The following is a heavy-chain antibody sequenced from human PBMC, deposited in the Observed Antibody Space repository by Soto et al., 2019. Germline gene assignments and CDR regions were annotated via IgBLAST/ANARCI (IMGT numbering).Heavy chain of an antibody. CDR1: GFSLTGSPVG. V-gene: IGHV2-5*02. D-gene: IGHD1-1*01. CDR2: IYWDDDK. Sequence: SGPTLVNPTETLTLTCSFSGFSLTGSPVGVGWIRQPPGKALECLALIYWDDDKRYSPSLRSRLAVTKDTSKNQVVLTMTNVDPMDTATYYCAHRRGGVDWNDGDFDFCGQGALVTVSS. CDR3: AHRRGGVDWNDGDFDF. J-gene: IGHJ4*02.